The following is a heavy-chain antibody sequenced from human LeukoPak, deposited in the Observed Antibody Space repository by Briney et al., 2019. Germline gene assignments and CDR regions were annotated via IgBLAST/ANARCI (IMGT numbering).Heavy chain of an antibody. CDR3: ARSLPGRQQLVNNWFDP. D-gene: IGHD6-13*01. CDR1: GYSFTSYW. V-gene: IGHV5-51*01. CDR2: IYPGDSDT. J-gene: IGHJ5*02. Sequence: GESLKISCKGSGYSFTSYWIGWLRQMPGKGLEWMGIIYPGDSDTRYSPSFQGQVTISADKSISTAYLQWSSLKASDTAMYYCARSLPGRQQLVNNWFDPWGQGTLVTVSS.